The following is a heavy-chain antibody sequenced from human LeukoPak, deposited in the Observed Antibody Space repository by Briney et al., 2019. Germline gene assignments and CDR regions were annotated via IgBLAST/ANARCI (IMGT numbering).Heavy chain of an antibody. CDR2: INHSGST. J-gene: IGHJ3*02. Sequence: SETLSLTCAVYGGSFSGYYWSWIRQPPGKGLEWIGEINHSGSTNYNPSLKSRVTISVDTSKNQFSLKLRSVTAADTAVYYCARWGYCSGGSCYRQDAFDIWGQGTMVTVSS. D-gene: IGHD2-15*01. CDR1: GGSFSGYY. V-gene: IGHV4-34*01. CDR3: ARWGYCSGGSCYRQDAFDI.